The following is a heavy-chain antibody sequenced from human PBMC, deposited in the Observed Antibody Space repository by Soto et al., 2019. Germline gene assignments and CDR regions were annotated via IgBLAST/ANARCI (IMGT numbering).Heavy chain of an antibody. CDR1: GYTFTSYD. CDR2: MNPNSGNT. D-gene: IGHD2-2*01. V-gene: IGHV1-8*01. J-gene: IGHJ6*02. Sequence: QVQLVQSGAEVKKPGASVKVSCKASGYTFTSYDINWVRQATGQGLEWMGWMNPNSGNTGYAQKFQGRVTMTRNTSIRTAYMEMRILRSEDTAVSYCARPVTSSDYYGMDVWGQGTTVTVSS. CDR3: ARPVTSSDYYGMDV.